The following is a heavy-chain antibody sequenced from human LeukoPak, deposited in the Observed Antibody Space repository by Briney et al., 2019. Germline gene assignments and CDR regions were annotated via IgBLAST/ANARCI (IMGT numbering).Heavy chain of an antibody. J-gene: IGHJ3*02. CDR1: GFTFSSYS. V-gene: IGHV3-21*01. CDR3: ARARAGSFEI. CDR2: ISSSSSYI. Sequence: GGSLRLSCAASGFTFSSYSMNWVRQAPGKGLEWVSSISSSSSYIYYADSVKGRFTITRDNAKNSLYLQMNSLRAEEMAVYYCARARAGSFEIWGRGTRVTVSS.